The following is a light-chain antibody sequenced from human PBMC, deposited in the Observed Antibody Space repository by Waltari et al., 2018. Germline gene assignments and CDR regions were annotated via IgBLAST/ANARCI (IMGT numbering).Light chain of an antibody. J-gene: IGKJ3*01. CDR1: ESIDTY. CDR2: AAS. Sequence: DIRMTQSPSSLSASVGDRVTITCRASESIDTYLNWYQHKTGKAPEPLIYAASILQGEVPSRFTGSGTGTYFTLTINSLQPEDFATYYCQQSYTTPFTFGPGTKVD. V-gene: IGKV1-39*01. CDR3: QQSYTTPFT.